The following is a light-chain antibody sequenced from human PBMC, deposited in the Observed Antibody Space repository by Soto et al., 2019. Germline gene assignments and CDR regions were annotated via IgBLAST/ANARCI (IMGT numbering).Light chain of an antibody. J-gene: IGKJ5*01. CDR2: GAS. CDR1: QSVSSSY. Sequence: EIALTQCPGTLPLSPGERATLSCSASQSVSSSYLAWYQQKPGQAPRLLIYGASSRATVIPDRFSGSGSGTDFTLTISRLEPEDFAVYYCQQYGGSPAITFGQGTRLE. V-gene: IGKV3-20*01. CDR3: QQYGGSPAIT.